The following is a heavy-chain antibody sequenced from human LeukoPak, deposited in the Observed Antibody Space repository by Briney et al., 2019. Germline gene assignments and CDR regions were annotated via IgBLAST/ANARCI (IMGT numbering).Heavy chain of an antibody. CDR1: GGSISSYY. D-gene: IGHD3-9*01. V-gene: IGHV4-59*01. CDR3: ARVRYFDWLSLSNPSYYFDY. CDR2: IYYSGST. Sequence: SETLSLTCTVSGGSISSYYWSWIRQPPGKGLEWVGYIYYSGSTNYNPSLKSRVTISVDTSKNQFSLKLSSVTAADTAVYYCARVRYFDWLSLSNPSYYFDYWGQGTLVTVSS. J-gene: IGHJ4*02.